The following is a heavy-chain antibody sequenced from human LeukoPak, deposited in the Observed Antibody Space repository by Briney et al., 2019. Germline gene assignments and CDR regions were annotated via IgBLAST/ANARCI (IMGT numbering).Heavy chain of an antibody. Sequence: SETLSLTCTVSGGSISTSSYYWGWIRQPPGKGLEWIGRIYYSGSTYYNPSLKSRGTITVDTSKNQFSLKLNYLTTADTAAVFCATIAWGGYYDHWGQGTLVTVSS. CDR1: GGSISTSSYY. CDR2: IYYSGST. J-gene: IGHJ4*02. CDR3: ATIAWGGYYDH. V-gene: IGHV4-39*01. D-gene: IGHD3-3*01.